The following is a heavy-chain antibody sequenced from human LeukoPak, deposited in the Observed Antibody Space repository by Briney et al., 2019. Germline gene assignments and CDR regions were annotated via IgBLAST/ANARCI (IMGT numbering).Heavy chain of an antibody. Sequence: GASVKVSCKASGYTFTSYGISWVRQAPGQGLEWMGWISAYNGNTNYAQKLQGRVTMTTDTSTSTAYMELRSLRSDDTAVYYCARDLPGGHAYYYYGMDVWGQGTTVTVSS. V-gene: IGHV1-18*01. CDR1: GYTFTSYG. J-gene: IGHJ6*02. D-gene: IGHD5-12*01. CDR2: ISAYNGNT. CDR3: ARDLPGGHAYYYYGMDV.